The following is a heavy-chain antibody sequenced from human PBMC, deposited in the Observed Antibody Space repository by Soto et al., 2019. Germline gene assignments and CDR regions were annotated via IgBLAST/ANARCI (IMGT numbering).Heavy chain of an antibody. V-gene: IGHV3-30*18. J-gene: IGHJ6*02. Sequence: VPLMESGGGVVQPGGSLRLSCVVSGLSFGSYGMHWVRQAPGKGLEWVALISYDGSKKYYMDSVKGRFTISRDNSLGTLFLQMISLRPEDTAVYYCAKSRGVDNYYYGMYVWGQGTTVTVSS. CDR1: GLSFGSYG. CDR2: ISYDGSKK. CDR3: AKSRGVDNYYYGMYV. D-gene: IGHD3-10*01.